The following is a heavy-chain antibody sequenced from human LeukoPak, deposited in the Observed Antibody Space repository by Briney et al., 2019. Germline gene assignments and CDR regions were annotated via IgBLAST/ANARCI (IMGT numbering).Heavy chain of an antibody. CDR3: ARDLDFGGYSNFDY. CDR1: GFTFSSYW. CDR2: IKSDGSSI. D-gene: IGHD4-23*01. V-gene: IGHV3-74*03. Sequence: GGSLRLSCAASGFTFSSYWMHWVRQAPGKGLVWVSRIKSDGSSIMYADSVKGRFTISRDNAKSTLYLQMNSLRDEDTAVYYCARDLDFGGYSNFDYWGQGTLVTVSS. J-gene: IGHJ4*02.